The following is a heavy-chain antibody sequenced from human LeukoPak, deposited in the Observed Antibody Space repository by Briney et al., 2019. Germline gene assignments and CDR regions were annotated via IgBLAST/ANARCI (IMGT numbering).Heavy chain of an antibody. V-gene: IGHV3-30*18. D-gene: IGHD6-13*01. J-gene: IGHJ4*02. CDR2: ISYDGSNK. Sequence: GGSLRLSCAASGFTFSSYGMHWVRQAPGKGLEWVAVISYDGSNKYYADSVKGRFTISRDNSKNTLYLQMNSLRAEDTAVYYCAKGEGYSSSWYFHYFDYWGQGTLVTVSS. CDR1: GFTFSSYG. CDR3: AKGEGYSSSWYFHYFDY.